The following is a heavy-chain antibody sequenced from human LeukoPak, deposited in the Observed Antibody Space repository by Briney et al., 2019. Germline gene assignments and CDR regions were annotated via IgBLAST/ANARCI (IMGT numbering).Heavy chain of an antibody. CDR3: ARDQERYSSSWYIGLGAFDI. Sequence: SQTLSLTCAISGDSVSSNSAAWNWIRQSPSRGLEWLGRTYYRSKWYNDYAVSVKSRITINPDTSKNQFSLQLNSVTPEDTAVYYCARDQERYSSSWYIGLGAFDIWGQGTMATVSS. D-gene: IGHD6-13*01. CDR1: GDSVSSNSAA. CDR2: TYYRSKWYN. J-gene: IGHJ3*02. V-gene: IGHV6-1*01.